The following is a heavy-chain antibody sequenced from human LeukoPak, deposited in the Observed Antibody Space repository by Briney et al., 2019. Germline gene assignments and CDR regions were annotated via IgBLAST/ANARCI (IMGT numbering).Heavy chain of an antibody. CDR1: GFTSSSYW. Sequence: GGSLRLPCAASGFTSSSYWMTWVRQAPGKGLEWVANIKQDGNEKYYVDSVKGRFTISRDNAKNSLYLQMNSLRAEDTAVYYCASTDLDCSGGSCYTDAFDIWGQGTMVTVSS. CDR2: IKQDGNEK. D-gene: IGHD2-15*01. CDR3: ASTDLDCSGGSCYTDAFDI. J-gene: IGHJ3*02. V-gene: IGHV3-7*01.